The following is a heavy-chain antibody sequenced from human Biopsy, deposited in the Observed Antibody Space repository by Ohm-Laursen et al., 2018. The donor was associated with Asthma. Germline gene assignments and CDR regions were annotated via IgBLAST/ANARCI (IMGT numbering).Heavy chain of an antibody. CDR3: VGDKVVVVPGSKGPTDWFDP. CDR1: GYMFSNYA. V-gene: IGHV1-18*04. D-gene: IGHD2-15*01. CDR2: NSGYNSET. Sequence: SVTVPWQDAGYMFSNYAISLARQAPGQELEWMGWNSGYNSETKFGQYVKGKLSLTTDTSTSTAYMELRSLTSDDTTVYYVVGDKVVVVPGSKGPTDWFDPWGQGTLVTVSS. J-gene: IGHJ5*02.